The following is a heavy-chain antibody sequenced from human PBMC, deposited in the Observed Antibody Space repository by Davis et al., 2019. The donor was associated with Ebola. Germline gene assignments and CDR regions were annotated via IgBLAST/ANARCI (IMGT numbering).Heavy chain of an antibody. J-gene: IGHJ4*02. CDR3: ARTYSSSSWNYFDS. CDR1: GHTFTSYY. D-gene: IGHD6-6*01. V-gene: IGHV1-46*01. CDR2: INPSGGST. Sequence: ASVKVSCKASGHTFTSYYIHWVRQAPGQGLEWMGMINPSGGSTKYAQKFQGRVTITRDTSTSTVYMELSSLRSEDTAIYYCARTYSSSSWNYFDSWGQGTLVTVSS.